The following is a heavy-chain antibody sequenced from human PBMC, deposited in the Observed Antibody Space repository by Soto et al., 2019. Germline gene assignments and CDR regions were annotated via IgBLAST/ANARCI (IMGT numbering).Heavy chain of an antibody. CDR1: GGTFSSYA. Sequence: ASVKVSCQASGGTFSSYAISWVRQAPGQGLEWMGGIIPIFGTANYAQKFQGRVTITADESTSTAYMELSSLRSEDTAVYYCARGNLQWPKDDAFDIWGQGTRVTVAS. V-gene: IGHV1-69*13. CDR2: IIPIFGTA. J-gene: IGHJ3*02. CDR3: ARGNLQWPKDDAFDI. D-gene: IGHD6-19*01.